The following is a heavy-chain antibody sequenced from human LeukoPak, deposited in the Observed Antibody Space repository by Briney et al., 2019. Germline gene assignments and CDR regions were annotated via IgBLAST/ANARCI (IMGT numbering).Heavy chain of an antibody. D-gene: IGHD6-19*01. CDR1: GGTFSSYA. J-gene: IGHJ6*02. CDR2: IIPIFGTA. V-gene: IGHV1-69*13. Sequence: SVKVSCKAPGGTFSSYAISWVRQAPGQGLEWMGGIIPIFGTANYAQKFQGRVTITADESTSTAYMELSSLRSEDTAVYYCARGSSGWLYYYYGMDVWGQGTTVTVPS. CDR3: ARGSSGWLYYYYGMDV.